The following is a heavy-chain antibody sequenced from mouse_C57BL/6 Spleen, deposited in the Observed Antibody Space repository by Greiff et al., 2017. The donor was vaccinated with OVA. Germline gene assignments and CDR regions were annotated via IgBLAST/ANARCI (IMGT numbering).Heavy chain of an antibody. CDR2: IYPSDGCT. J-gene: IGHJ4*01. CDR3: AKYDYDRAMDY. Sequence: VQLQQSVAELVKPGASVKISCKASGYTFTDYTIHWMKQRPEQGLEWIGYIYPSDGCTKYTEKFTGKATLTADKYSSTAYMQLNSLTSEDSAVYFCAKYDYDRAMDYWGQGTSVTVAS. D-gene: IGHD2-4*01. CDR1: GYTFTDYT. V-gene: IGHV1-78*01.